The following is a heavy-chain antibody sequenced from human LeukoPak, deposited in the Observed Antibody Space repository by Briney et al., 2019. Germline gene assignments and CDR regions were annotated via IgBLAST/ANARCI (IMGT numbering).Heavy chain of an antibody. CDR3: ARGSLGVVRGVIIGKEFDY. Sequence: PSETLSLTCTVSGGSISSSSYYWGWIRQPPGKGLEWIGSIYHSGSTYYNPSLKSRVTISVDTSKNQFSLKLSSVTAADTAVYYCARGSLGVVRGVIIGKEFDYWGQGTLVTVSS. CDR1: GGSISSSSYY. V-gene: IGHV4-39*07. J-gene: IGHJ4*02. CDR2: IYHSGST. D-gene: IGHD3-10*01.